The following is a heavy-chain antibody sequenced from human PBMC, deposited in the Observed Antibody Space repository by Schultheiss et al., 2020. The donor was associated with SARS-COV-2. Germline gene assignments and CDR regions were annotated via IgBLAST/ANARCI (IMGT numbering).Heavy chain of an antibody. D-gene: IGHD3-22*01. CDR2: ISSSGSTI. CDR1: GFTFSYYT. CDR3: VRDGRWRYYYDSSAFDY. Sequence: GGSLRLSCVVSGFTFSYYTMHWVRQAPGKGLEWVSSISSSGSTIYSADSVKGRFTISRDNAKNSLSVQMNSLRDEDTAVYYCVRDGRWRYYYDSSAFDYWGQGTLVTVSS. J-gene: IGHJ4*02. V-gene: IGHV3-48*02.